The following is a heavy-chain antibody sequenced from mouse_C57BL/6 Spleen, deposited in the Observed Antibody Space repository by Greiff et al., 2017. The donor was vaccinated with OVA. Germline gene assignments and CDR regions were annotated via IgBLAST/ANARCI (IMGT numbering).Heavy chain of an antibody. V-gene: IGHV1-82*01. J-gene: IGHJ4*01. CDR2: IYPGDGDT. CDR1: GYAFSSSW. CDR3: ARCPTYAMDY. Sequence: VKLQQSGPELVKPGASVKISCKASGYAFSSSWMNWVKQRPGKGLEWIGRIYPGDGDTNYNGKFKGKATLTADNSSSTAYMQLSSLTSEDSAVYFCARCPTYAMDYWGQGTSVTVSS.